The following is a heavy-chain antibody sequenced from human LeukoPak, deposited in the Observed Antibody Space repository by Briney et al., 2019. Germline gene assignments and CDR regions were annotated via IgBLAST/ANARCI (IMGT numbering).Heavy chain of an antibody. CDR2: IRYDGSDK. CDR3: AKEWRFSSSWYQYYFDY. V-gene: IGHV3-30*02. J-gene: IGHJ4*02. CDR1: GFTFSTYG. D-gene: IGHD6-13*01. Sequence: PGGSLRLSCSASGFTFSTYGMHWVRQAPGKGLEWVAFIRYDGSDKYYADSVKGRFTISRDNSKNTLYLQLNSLRVDDTAVYFCAKEWRFSSSWYQYYFDYWGQGTLVTVSS.